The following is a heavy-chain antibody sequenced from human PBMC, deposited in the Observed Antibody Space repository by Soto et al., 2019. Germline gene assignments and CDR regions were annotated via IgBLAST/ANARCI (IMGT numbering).Heavy chain of an antibody. D-gene: IGHD2-2*02. V-gene: IGHV3-21*01. CDR1: GLTFTSYS. CDR3: AREYTGGRVDY. Sequence: EVQLVESGGGLVKPGGSLRLSCAASGLTFTSYSMNWVRQVPGKGLEWVSSISVSSTYIYYADSVKGRFTISRDNAKNSLFRKKNGLGVEDRAFYYWAREYTGGRVDYGGQEPLVTVP. J-gene: IGHJ4*02. CDR2: ISVSSTYI.